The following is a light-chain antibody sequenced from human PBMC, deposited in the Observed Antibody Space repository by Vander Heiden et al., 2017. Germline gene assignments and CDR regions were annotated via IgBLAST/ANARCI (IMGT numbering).Light chain of an antibody. J-gene: IGKJ2*01. V-gene: IGKV3-15*01. CDR3: QQYNNWL. CDR1: QSVSSN. Sequence: EIVMTQSPATLSVSPGERATLSCRASQSVSSNLAWYQQKPGQAPRLLIYGAYTRATGIPARFSGSGSGTEFTLTSSSLQYEDFAVYYCQQYNNWLFGQGTKLEIK. CDR2: GAY.